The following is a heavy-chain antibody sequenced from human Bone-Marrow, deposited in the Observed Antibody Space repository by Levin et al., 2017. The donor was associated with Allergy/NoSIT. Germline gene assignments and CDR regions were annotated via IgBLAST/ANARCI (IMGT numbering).Heavy chain of an antibody. CDR2: IVVGSGNT. V-gene: IGHV1-58*01. J-gene: IGHJ4*02. Sequence: SVKVSCKASGFTFTSSAVQWVRQARGQRLEWIGWIVVGSGNTNYAQKFQERVTITRDMSTSTAYMELSSLRSEDRAVYYCAADRYYDILTGSPGPFDYWGQGTLVTVSS. D-gene: IGHD3-9*01. CDR3: AADRYYDILTGSPGPFDY. CDR1: GFTFTSSA.